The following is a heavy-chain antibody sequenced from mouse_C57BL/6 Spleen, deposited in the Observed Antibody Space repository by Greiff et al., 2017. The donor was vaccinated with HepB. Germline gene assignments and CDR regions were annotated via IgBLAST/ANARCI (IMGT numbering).Heavy chain of an antibody. J-gene: IGHJ2*01. V-gene: IGHV1-50*01. D-gene: IGHD2-4*01. CDR3: ARSVDSNYFDY. CDR2: IDPSDSYT. Sequence: QVQLQQPGAELVKPGASVKLSCKASGYTFTSYWMQWVKQRPGQGLEWIGEIDPSDSYTNYNQKFKGKATLTVDTSSSTAYMQLSSLTSEDSAVYYCARSVDSNYFDYWGQGTTLTVSS. CDR1: GYTFTSYW.